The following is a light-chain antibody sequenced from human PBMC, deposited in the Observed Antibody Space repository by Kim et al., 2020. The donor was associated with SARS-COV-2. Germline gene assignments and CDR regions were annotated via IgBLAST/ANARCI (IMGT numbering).Light chain of an antibody. J-gene: IGKJ4*02. CDR2: DAS. CDR1: QSIGTY. Sequence: VESATLSCRASQSIGTYLAWYQQKPGQAPRLLVYDASNRATGVPDRFSGSGSGTDFTLTISCLEPEDFSIYYCHQRNSWPPSVTFGGGTKVGYQT. CDR3: HQRNSWPPSVT. V-gene: IGKV3-11*01.